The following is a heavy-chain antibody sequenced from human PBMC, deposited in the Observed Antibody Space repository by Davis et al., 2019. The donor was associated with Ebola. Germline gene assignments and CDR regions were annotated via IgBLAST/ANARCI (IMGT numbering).Heavy chain of an antibody. V-gene: IGHV3-7*03. CDR2: VNQDGSQT. Sequence: GGSLRLSCAASGFTFSSYAMSWVRQAPGKGLEWVATVNQDGSQTYYVASVKGRFTMSRDDAKNSLYLQMNNLRVDDTAVYYCATDAWAGFDPWGQGTLVTVSS. J-gene: IGHJ5*02. D-gene: IGHD1-26*01. CDR1: GFTFSSYA. CDR3: ATDAWAGFDP.